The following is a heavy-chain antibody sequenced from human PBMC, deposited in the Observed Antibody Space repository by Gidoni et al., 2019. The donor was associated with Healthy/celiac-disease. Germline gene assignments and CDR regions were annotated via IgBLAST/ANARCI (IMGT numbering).Heavy chain of an antibody. V-gene: IGHV4-34*01. Sequence: QVQLQQWGAGLLKPSETLSLTCAVYGGSFSGYYWSWIRQPPGKGLEWIGEINHSGSTNYNPSLKSRVTISVDTSKTQFSLKLSSVTAADTAVHYCARGPQRWLHQGAFDIWGQGTMVTVYS. CDR2: INHSGST. D-gene: IGHD5-12*01. CDR1: GGSFSGYY. J-gene: IGHJ3*02. CDR3: ARGPQRWLHQGAFDI.